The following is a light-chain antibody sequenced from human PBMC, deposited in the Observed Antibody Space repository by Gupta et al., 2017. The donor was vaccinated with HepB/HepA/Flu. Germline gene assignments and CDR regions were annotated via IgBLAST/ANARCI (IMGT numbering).Light chain of an antibody. CDR2: AAS. CDR1: QGISSY. J-gene: IGKJ4*01. CDR3: QQDDNYPNT. V-gene: IGKV1-8*01. Sequence: AIRMTQSPSSFSASTGDRVTITCRASQGISSYLAWYQQKPGKAPKVLIYAASTVQSGVPSRFSGSGSGTDFTLTISFLHSEDFATYYCQQDDNYPNTFGGGTKVEVK.